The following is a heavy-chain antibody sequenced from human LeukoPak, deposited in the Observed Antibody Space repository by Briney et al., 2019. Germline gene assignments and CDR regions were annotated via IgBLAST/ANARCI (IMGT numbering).Heavy chain of an antibody. CDR1: GYTLTELS. CDR3: ATVPDHFLRRWFDP. D-gene: IGHD3-3*02. V-gene: IGHV1-24*01. J-gene: IGHJ5*02. CDR2: FDPEDGET. Sequence: ASVKVSCKVYGYTLTELSMHWVRQAPGKGLEWMGGFDPEDGETIYAQKFQGRVTMTEDTSTDTAYMELSSLRSEDTAVYYCATVPDHFLRRWFDPWGQGTLVTVSS.